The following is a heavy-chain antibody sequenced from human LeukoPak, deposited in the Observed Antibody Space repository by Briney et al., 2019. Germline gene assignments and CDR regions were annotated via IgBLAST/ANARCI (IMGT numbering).Heavy chain of an antibody. J-gene: IGHJ3*02. V-gene: IGHV3-7*01. Sequence: GGSLRLSCAASGFTFSSYWMSWVCQAPGKGLEWVANIKQDGSEKYYVDSVKGRFTISRDNAKNSLYLQMNSLRAEDTAVYYCARDDSSGYYAFDIWGQGTMVTVSS. CDR2: IKQDGSEK. D-gene: IGHD3-22*01. CDR1: GFTFSSYW. CDR3: ARDDSSGYYAFDI.